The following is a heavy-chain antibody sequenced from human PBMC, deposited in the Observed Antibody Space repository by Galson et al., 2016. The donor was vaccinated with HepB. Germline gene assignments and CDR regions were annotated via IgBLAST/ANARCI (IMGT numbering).Heavy chain of an antibody. D-gene: IGHD3-3*01. CDR1: GFSFGDYA. Sequence: SLRLSCAASGFSFGDYAMSWFRQAPGKGLEWVGLIRNKGNGGTTQYAASVQGRFTISRDNSKSIASLQMNSLKSEDTAVYYCTRARSAGTIFGLDIIGGYGMDVWGKGTTVTVSS. J-gene: IGHJ6*04. CDR3: TRARSAGTIFGLDIIGGYGMDV. V-gene: IGHV3-49*03. CDR2: IRNKGNGGTT.